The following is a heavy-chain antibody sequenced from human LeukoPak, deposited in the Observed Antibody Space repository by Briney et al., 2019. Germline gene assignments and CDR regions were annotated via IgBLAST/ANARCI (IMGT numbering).Heavy chain of an antibody. Sequence: SETLSLTCTVSGYSISSSYYWGWIRQPPGKGLEWIGSIYHSGSTYYNPSLKSRVTISVDTSKNQFSLKLSSVTAADTAVYYCARVTGYDSSGYRDDAFDIWGQGTMVTVSS. CDR2: IYHSGST. V-gene: IGHV4-38-2*02. CDR3: ARVTGYDSSGYRDDAFDI. D-gene: IGHD3-22*01. CDR1: GYSISSSYY. J-gene: IGHJ3*02.